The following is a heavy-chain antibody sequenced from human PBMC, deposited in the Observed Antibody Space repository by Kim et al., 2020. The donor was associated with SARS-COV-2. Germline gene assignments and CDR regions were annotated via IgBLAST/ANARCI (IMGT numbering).Heavy chain of an antibody. J-gene: IGHJ6*02. Sequence: GGSLRLSCAASGFTFSSYAMSWVRQAPGKGLEWVSAISGSGGSTYYADSVKGRFTISRDNSKNTLYLQMNSLRAEDTAVYYCAKGSERYFDWPPFGDVWGQGTTVTVSS. CDR3: AKGSERYFDWPPFGDV. D-gene: IGHD3-9*01. V-gene: IGHV3-23*01. CDR1: GFTFSSYA. CDR2: ISGSGGST.